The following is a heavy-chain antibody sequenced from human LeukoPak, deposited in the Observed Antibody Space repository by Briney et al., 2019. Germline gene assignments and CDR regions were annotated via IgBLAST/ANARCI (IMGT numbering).Heavy chain of an antibody. CDR3: ARGSVRGEFDP. D-gene: IGHD3-10*01. CDR1: GFTVSSNY. Sequence: GGSLRLSCAASGFTVSSNYMSWVRQAPGKGLEWVSVTYSNGRTYYADSVKGRFTISRDISKNTLYLQMNSLRVEDTAVYYCARGSVRGEFDPWGQGTLVTVSS. J-gene: IGHJ5*02. CDR2: TYSNGRT. V-gene: IGHV3-53*01.